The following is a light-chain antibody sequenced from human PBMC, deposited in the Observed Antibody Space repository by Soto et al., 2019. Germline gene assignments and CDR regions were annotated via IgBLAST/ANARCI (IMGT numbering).Light chain of an antibody. CDR2: DAS. CDR1: QSVSHY. V-gene: IGKV3-11*01. J-gene: IGKJ4*01. CDR3: QQRSXWLS. Sequence: EIVLTESPATLSLSPGEIAALSCRAIQSVSHYLAWYQQKPGQAPRLLIYDASNRATGIPARFSGSGSLTDFTLTISRLEPEDFAVYYCQQRSXWLSSGGGTKV.